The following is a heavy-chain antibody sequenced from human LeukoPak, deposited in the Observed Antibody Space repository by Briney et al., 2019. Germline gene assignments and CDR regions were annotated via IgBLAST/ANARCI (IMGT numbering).Heavy chain of an antibody. CDR3: ARADSSSWYYFDY. CDR1: GFTFSSYW. V-gene: IGHV3-21*01. J-gene: IGHJ4*02. Sequence: GGSLRLSCAASGFTFSSYWMHWVRQAPGKGLEWVSSISSSSSYIYYADSVKGRFTISRDNAKNSLYLQMNSLRAEDTAVYYCARADSSSWYYFDYWGQGTLVTVSS. D-gene: IGHD6-13*01. CDR2: ISSSSSYI.